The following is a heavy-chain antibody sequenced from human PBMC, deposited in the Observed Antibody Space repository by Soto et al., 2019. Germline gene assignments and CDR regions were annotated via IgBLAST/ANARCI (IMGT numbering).Heavy chain of an antibody. V-gene: IGHV5-51*01. CDR3: ARPRFSSSWYRMDV. CDR2: IYPDDSDT. CDR1: GYKFASYW. J-gene: IGHJ6*02. D-gene: IGHD6-13*01. Sequence: GESLKISCKGSGYKFASYWIGWVRQMPGKGLEWMGIIYPDDSDTTYSPSFQGQVTISADKSVNTAYLQWNNLRASDTAMYCCARPRFSSSWYRMDVWGQGTTVTVSS.